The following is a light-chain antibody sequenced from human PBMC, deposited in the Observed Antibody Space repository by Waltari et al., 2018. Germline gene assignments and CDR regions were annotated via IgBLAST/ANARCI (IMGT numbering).Light chain of an antibody. CDR2: RTD. J-gene: IGLJ3*02. Sequence: QSVVTQPPSASATPGQRVTISCSGSTSNIGSNYVYRYQQFPGMAPKLLIYRTDQRPSGVPDRFSASKSGTSASLAISGLRAEDEADYYCAVWDNSLFGEVFGGGTKVTVL. V-gene: IGLV1-47*01. CDR1: TSNIGSNY. CDR3: AVWDNSLFGEV.